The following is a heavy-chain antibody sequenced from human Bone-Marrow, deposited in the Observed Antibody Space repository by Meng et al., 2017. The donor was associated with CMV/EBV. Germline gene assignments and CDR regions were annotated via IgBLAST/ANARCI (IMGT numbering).Heavy chain of an antibody. CDR3: ARDLGVGAAGY. CDR2: INPKSGVT. Sequence: ASVKVSCKASGYTFSDYFLHWVRQAPGQGLEWMGWINPKSGVTNYAQRFQDRVTMTTDTSIRTVYMDLSRLTSDDTAIFYCARDLGVGAAGYWGQGTRVTGSS. D-gene: IGHD3-3*01. CDR1: GYTFSDYF. J-gene: IGHJ4*01. V-gene: IGHV1-2*02.